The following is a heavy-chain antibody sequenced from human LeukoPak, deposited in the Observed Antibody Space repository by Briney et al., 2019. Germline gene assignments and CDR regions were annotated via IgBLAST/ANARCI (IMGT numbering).Heavy chain of an antibody. D-gene: IGHD5-18*01. CDR3: ARDPAMVFFDY. J-gene: IGHJ4*02. V-gene: IGHV4-39*02. CDR1: VGSISSSSYY. Sequence: PSETLSLTCTVSVGSISSSSYYWGWIRQPPGKGLEWIGSIYYSGSTYYNPSLKSRVTISVDTSKNQFSLKLSSVTAADTAVYYCARDPAMVFFDYWGQGTLVTVSS. CDR2: IYYSGST.